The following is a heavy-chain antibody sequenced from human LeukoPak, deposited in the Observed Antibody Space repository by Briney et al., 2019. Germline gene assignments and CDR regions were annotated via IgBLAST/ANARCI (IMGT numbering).Heavy chain of an antibody. J-gene: IGHJ3*02. D-gene: IGHD1-26*01. CDR3: SRDGGEGGSSAFDI. Sequence: GGSLRLSCSASGFTFSDYILDWVRQAPGKGLEWVGRIRRKGQSYTTEYAASVKGRFTISRDDSKNSLYLHMNSLKTEDTAVYHCSRDGGEGGSSAFDIWGPGTTVTVSS. CDR1: GFTFSDYI. CDR2: IRRKGQSYTT. V-gene: IGHV3-72*01.